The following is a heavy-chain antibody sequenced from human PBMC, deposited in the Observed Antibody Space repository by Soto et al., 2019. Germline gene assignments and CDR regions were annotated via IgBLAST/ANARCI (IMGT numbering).Heavy chain of an antibody. V-gene: IGHV4-39*01. CDR1: GGSISSSSYY. CDR3: ARRRARPNYSDSSGYTGTNWFDP. Sequence: SETLSLTCTVSGGSISSSSYYWGWIRQPQGKGLEWIGSIYYSGGTYYNPSLKSRVTISVATCKNQFSLKLSSVPAADTAVYYCARRRARPNYSDSSGYTGTNWFDPWGQGTLVTVSS. CDR2: IYYSGGT. J-gene: IGHJ5*02. D-gene: IGHD3-22*01.